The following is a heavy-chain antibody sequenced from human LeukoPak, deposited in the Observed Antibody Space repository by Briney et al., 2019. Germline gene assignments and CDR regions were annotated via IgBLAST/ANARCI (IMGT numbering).Heavy chain of an antibody. Sequence: SQTLSLTCTVSGGSISSGDYYWSWIRQPPGKGLEWIGHIYYSGSTYYNPSLKSRLTISRDESKNQFSLKLSSVTAADTAVYYCARGRLGDSGSYYKVKLFDYWGQGTLVTVSS. D-gene: IGHD3-10*01. CDR2: IYYSGST. CDR1: GGSISSGDYY. V-gene: IGHV4-30-4*01. J-gene: IGHJ4*02. CDR3: ARGRLGDSGSYYKVKLFDY.